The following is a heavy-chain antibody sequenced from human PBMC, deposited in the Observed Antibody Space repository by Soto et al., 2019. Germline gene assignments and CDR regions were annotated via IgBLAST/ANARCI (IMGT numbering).Heavy chain of an antibody. CDR3: ARHGAWAPLDG. CDR1: GGSIDSSNFY. V-gene: IGHV4-39*01. J-gene: IGHJ4*02. CDR2: SYYRADT. Sequence: QLQLKESGPGLVKPSETLSLTCSVSGGSIDSSNFYWGWIRQPPGEGLEWIGSSYYRADTYYNSSLKSRVTISVDTSKNQFSLKLNSVTAADTAVYYCARHGAWAPLDGWGQGTLVTVSS. D-gene: IGHD3-16*01.